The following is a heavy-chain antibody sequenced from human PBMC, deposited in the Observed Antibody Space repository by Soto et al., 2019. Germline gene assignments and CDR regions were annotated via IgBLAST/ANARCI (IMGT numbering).Heavy chain of an antibody. CDR1: GGSISSSHW. CDR2: ISHSGTS. Sequence: QVQLQESGPGLVKPSGTLSLTCAVSGGSISSSHWWTWVRQSPGKGLEYIGEISHSGTSTSNPPLKSRVTLSVDKSKNHFSLTLTSVTAADTAVYYCARVVLTITRGAFDAWGQGTLVIVSS. CDR3: ARVVLTITRGAFDA. D-gene: IGHD3-9*01. J-gene: IGHJ3*01. V-gene: IGHV4-4*02.